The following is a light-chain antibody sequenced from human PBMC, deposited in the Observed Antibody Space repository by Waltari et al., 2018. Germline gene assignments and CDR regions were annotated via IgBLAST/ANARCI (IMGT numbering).Light chain of an antibody. V-gene: IGLV1-40*01. J-gene: IGLJ2*01. CDR1: SSNTGAGYD. CDR3: QSYDIRLSVV. CDR2: NNK. Sequence: QSVLTQPPSVSGAPGQRVTIPCTGSSSNTGAGYDVHWYQQLPGTAPKVVIYNNKNRPSGVPDRFSGSKSGTSASLAIIGLLAEDEADYYCQSYDIRLSVVFGGGTKLTVL.